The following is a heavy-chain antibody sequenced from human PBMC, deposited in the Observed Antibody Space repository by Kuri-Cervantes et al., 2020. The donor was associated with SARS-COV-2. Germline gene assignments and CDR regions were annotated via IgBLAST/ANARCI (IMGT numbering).Heavy chain of an antibody. CDR3: AKDQRTGEFDY. D-gene: IGHD1-1*01. CDR2: TSSSSSYI. Sequence: GESLKISCAASGFTFSSYSMNWVRQAPGKGLEWVSSTSSSSSYIYYADSVKGRFTISRDNAKNSLYLQMNSLRAEDTAVYYCAKDQRTGEFDYWGQGTLVTVSS. J-gene: IGHJ4*02. V-gene: IGHV3-21*04. CDR1: GFTFSSYS.